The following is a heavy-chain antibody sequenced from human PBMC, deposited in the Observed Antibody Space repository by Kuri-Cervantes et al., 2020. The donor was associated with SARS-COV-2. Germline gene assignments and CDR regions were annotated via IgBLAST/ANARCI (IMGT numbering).Heavy chain of an antibody. Sequence: GGSLRLSCAPSGFTFKNYGMHWVRLAPGKGLEWMAFIRYDGHSEDYADSVKGRFTVSRDNSKNTLYLQMNSLTTEDTAVYYCAKSNPHSDYYFDYWGQGTLVTDSS. D-gene: IGHD3-3*01. V-gene: IGHV3-30*02. CDR3: AKSNPHSDYYFDY. J-gene: IGHJ4*02. CDR1: GFTFKNYG. CDR2: IRYDGHSE.